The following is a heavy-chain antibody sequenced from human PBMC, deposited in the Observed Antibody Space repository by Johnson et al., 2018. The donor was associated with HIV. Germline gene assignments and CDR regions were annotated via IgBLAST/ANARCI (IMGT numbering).Heavy chain of an antibody. Sequence: VQLVESGGGVVRPGGSLRLSCAASGFTFDDYGLSWVRQAPGKVLEWVSGINWNGADTTYADSVKGRCTISRDNGKNSLYLQMNGLRAEDTALYYCARRDSGSLSFDIWGQGTMVTVSS. CDR1: GFTFDDYG. J-gene: IGHJ3*02. CDR2: INWNGADT. CDR3: ARRDSGSLSFDI. V-gene: IGHV3-20*04. D-gene: IGHD1-26*01.